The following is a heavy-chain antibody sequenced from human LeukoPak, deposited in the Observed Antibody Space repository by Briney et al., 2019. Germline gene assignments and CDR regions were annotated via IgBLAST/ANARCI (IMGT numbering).Heavy chain of an antibody. Sequence: GGSLRLSCAASGFTFSSYEIHWVRQAPGKGLEWVSYISSSGSTMYYADSVRGRFTISRDNAKNSLYLQMNSLRAEDTAFYYCARESSGGYYFDVFDIWGQGTMVTVSS. V-gene: IGHV3-48*03. CDR1: GFTFSSYE. J-gene: IGHJ3*02. D-gene: IGHD3-22*01. CDR2: ISSSGSTM. CDR3: ARESSGGYYFDVFDI.